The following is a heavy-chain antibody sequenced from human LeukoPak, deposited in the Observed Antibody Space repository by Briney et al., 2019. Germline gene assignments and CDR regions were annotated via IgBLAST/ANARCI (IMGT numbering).Heavy chain of an antibody. CDR3: AKAGSSSWDPLDY. D-gene: IGHD6-13*01. CDR2: ISGSGGST. V-gene: IGHV3-23*01. Sequence: PGGSLRLSCAASGFTFSSYAMSWVRQAPGKGLEWVSAISGSGGSTYYADSVKGRFTISRDNSKNTLHLQMNSLRAEDTAVYYCAKAGSSSWDPLDYWGQGTLVTVSS. CDR1: GFTFSSYA. J-gene: IGHJ4*02.